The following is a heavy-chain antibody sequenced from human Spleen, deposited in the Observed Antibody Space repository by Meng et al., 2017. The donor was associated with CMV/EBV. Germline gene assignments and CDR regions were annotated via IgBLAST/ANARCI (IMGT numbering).Heavy chain of an antibody. CDR3: AREHCSSASCYFTDWFDP. Sequence: GESLKISCAASGFTFNIYWMHWVRQAPGKGLEWISCISSSGRYMYYADSVKGRFTISRDNAKNSLYLQMNSLRAEDTAVYYCAREHCSSASCYFTDWFDPWGQGTLVTVSS. D-gene: IGHD2-2*01. CDR2: ISSSGRYM. V-gene: IGHV3-21*01. CDR1: GFTFNIYW. J-gene: IGHJ5*02.